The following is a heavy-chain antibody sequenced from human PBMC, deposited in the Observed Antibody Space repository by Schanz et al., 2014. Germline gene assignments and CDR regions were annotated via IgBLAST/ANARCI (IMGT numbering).Heavy chain of an antibody. CDR3: ARDGVDAAAGGNY. D-gene: IGHD6-13*01. J-gene: IGHJ4*02. CDR1: GYTFTSDS. CDR2: INPSGGST. V-gene: IGHV1-46*03. Sequence: QVQLVQSGAEGKKPGASVKVSCKASGYTFTSDSMHWVRQAPGQGLEWMGMINPSGGSTTYAQKFQGRVTMTRDTSTSTVYMELSSLRSEDTAVYYCARDGVDAAAGGNYWGQGTLVTVSS.